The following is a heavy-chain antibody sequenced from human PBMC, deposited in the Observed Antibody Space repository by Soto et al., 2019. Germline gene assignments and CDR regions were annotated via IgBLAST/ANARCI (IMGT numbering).Heavy chain of an antibody. CDR2: ISAYNGNT. J-gene: IGHJ5*02. Sequence: QVQLVQSGAEVKKPGASVKVSCKASGYTFTSYGISWVRQAPGQGLEWMGWISAYNGNTNYAQKLQGRVTMTTDTATSTAYMELRSLRSDDTAVYYCARDGYCSSTSCYWRWFDPWGQGTLVTVSS. D-gene: IGHD2-2*03. CDR1: GYTFTSYG. V-gene: IGHV1-18*01. CDR3: ARDGYCSSTSCYWRWFDP.